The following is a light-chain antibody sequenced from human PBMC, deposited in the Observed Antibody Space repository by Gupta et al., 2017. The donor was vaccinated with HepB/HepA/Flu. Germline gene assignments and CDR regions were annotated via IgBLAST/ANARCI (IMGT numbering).Light chain of an antibody. CDR1: SFNVENNY. V-gene: IGLV1-51*02. J-gene: IGLJ2*01. CDR3: GTWDSSLSQVV. CDR2: KNN. Sequence: QSVFTQPPSVSAAPGHKVTISCSGSSFNVENNYVDWFQQLPRTAPKLLIYKNNKRPSGSADRFSGAKSGTSATLAIAGLQTGDEADYYCGTWDSSLSQVVFGGGTKLTVL.